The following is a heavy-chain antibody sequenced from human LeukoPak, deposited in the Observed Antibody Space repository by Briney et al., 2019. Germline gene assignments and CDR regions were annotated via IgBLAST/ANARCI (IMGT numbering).Heavy chain of an antibody. Sequence: SETLSLTCTVSGGSISSYYWSWIRQPPGKGLEWIGYIYYSGSTNYNPSLKSRVTISVDTSKNQFSLKLSSVTAADTAVYYCARGLGYSSSWYGSGRLYYFDYWGQGTLVTVSS. CDR3: ARGLGYSSSWYGSGRLYYFDY. J-gene: IGHJ4*02. D-gene: IGHD6-13*01. CDR1: GGSISSYY. CDR2: IYYSGST. V-gene: IGHV4-59*12.